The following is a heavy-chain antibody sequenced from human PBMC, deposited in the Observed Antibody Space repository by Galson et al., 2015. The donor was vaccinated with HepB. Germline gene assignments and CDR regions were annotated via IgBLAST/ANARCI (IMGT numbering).Heavy chain of an antibody. Sequence: SLRLSCAASGFTFDDYAMHWVRQAPGKGLEWVSGISWNSGSIGYADSVKGRFTISRDNAKNSLYLQMNSLRAEDTALYYCAKDAVVRAAKYMDVWGKGTTVTVSS. J-gene: IGHJ6*03. CDR2: ISWNSGSI. D-gene: IGHD3-10*01. CDR3: AKDAVVRAAKYMDV. V-gene: IGHV3-9*01. CDR1: GFTFDDYA.